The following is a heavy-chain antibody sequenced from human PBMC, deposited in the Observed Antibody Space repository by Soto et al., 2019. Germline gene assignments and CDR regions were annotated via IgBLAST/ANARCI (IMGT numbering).Heavy chain of an antibody. CDR1: GYSFTSYC. CDR2: IYPGDSDT. CDR3: ARCGGSSGYYHANYYYYGMDV. V-gene: IGHV5-51*01. J-gene: IGHJ6*02. Sequence: GESLKISCKGSGYSFTSYCIGWVRQMPGKGLEWMGIIYPGDSDTRYSPSFQGQVTISADKSISTAYLQWSSLKASDTAMYYCARCGGSSGYYHANYYYYGMDVWGQGTTVTVSS. D-gene: IGHD3-22*01.